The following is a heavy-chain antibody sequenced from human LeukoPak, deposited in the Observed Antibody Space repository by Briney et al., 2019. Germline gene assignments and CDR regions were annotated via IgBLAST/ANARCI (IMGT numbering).Heavy chain of an antibody. CDR3: ARDQGAVAGYFDY. V-gene: IGHV4-59*01. CDR1: GGSISRYY. D-gene: IGHD6-19*01. CDR2: IYYSWST. Sequence: SETLSLTCTVSGGSISRYYWSWLRQPPGKGVEWIGHIYYSWSTNYNPSLKSRVTISVDTSKNQFYLKLSSVAAADTVVYCCARDQGAVAGYFDYWGQGTLVTVSS. J-gene: IGHJ4*02.